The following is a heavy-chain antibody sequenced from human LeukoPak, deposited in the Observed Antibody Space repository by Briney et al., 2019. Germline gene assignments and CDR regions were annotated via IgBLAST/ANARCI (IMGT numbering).Heavy chain of an antibody. CDR1: GFTFSNYN. Sequence: GGSLRLSCAASGFTFSNYNMNWVRQAPGKGLEWVSYIGSRSSTIHYADSVKGRFTISRDNAKNSLYVQMNSLRAEDTAVYYCAREDSSSSGVGYYYYMDVWGKGTTVTVSS. D-gene: IGHD6-6*01. CDR3: AREDSSSSGVGYYYYMDV. J-gene: IGHJ6*03. CDR2: IGSRSSTI. V-gene: IGHV3-48*01.